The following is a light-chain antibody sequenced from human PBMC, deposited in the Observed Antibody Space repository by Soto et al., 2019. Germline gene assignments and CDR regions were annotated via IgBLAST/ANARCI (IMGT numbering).Light chain of an antibody. CDR3: CSFAHSNTYV. Sequence: QSVLTQPASVSGSPGQSIALSCTGTSSDVGSYNLVSWYQQYPGKAPKLLIYEGGKRPSGISNRFSGSKSGNTASLTISGLQAEDEADYYCCSFAHSNTYVFGTGTKLTVL. V-gene: IGLV2-23*01. CDR1: SSDVGSYNL. J-gene: IGLJ1*01. CDR2: EGG.